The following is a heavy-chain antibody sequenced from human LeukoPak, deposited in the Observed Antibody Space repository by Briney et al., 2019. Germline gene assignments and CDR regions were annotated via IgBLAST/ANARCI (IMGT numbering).Heavy chain of an antibody. D-gene: IGHD2-15*01. Sequence: PGGSLTLSCAASGFTFSSYAASWVRQAPGKGLEWVANINERGSETYYADYVKGRFTISRDNTKKSLFLQLNSLSVGDTAMYYGAKDYSFSNFNWGQGTLVTVSS. CDR2: INERGSET. CDR3: AKDYSFSNFN. CDR1: GFTFSSYA. J-gene: IGHJ4*02. V-gene: IGHV3-7*01.